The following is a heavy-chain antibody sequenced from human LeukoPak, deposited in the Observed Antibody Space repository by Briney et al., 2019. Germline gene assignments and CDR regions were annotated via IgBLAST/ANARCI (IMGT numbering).Heavy chain of an antibody. Sequence: PSETLSLTCTVSGGSISSYYWSWIRQPPGKGLEWIGYIYYSGTTNYSPSLKSRVTISLDTSKNQFSLKLSSVTAEDTAVYYCARGLTYYYDSSGYYYGGVGDYWGQGTRVTVSS. J-gene: IGHJ4*02. D-gene: IGHD3-22*01. CDR1: GGSISSYY. V-gene: IGHV4-59*01. CDR2: IYYSGTT. CDR3: ARGLTYYYDSSGYYYGGVGDY.